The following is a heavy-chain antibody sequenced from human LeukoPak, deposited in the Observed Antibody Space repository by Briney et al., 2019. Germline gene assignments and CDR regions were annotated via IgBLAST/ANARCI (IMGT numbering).Heavy chain of an antibody. Sequence: PGGSLRLSCAASGFTFSTFWMHWVRQVPGMGLVWVSRINSDESRTNYADSVKGRFTISRDNAKNTLYLHMNSLRAEDTAVYYCTANYNYWGQGTLVTVSS. CDR3: TANYNY. V-gene: IGHV3-74*01. CDR1: GFTFSTFW. J-gene: IGHJ4*02. CDR2: INSDESRT. D-gene: IGHD3-10*01.